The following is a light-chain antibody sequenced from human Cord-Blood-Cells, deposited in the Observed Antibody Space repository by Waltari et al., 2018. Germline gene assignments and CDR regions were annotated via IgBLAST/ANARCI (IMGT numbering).Light chain of an antibody. J-gene: IGKJ1*01. Sequence: DIQMTQSPSSLSASVGDRVTITCRASQGISNYLAWYQQKPGKVPKLLIYAASTLQAGVPSRLRVRGPGTDFPRSIRGLQPEGDATYYSQQYNGGARTSGEGSKVELK. V-gene: IGKV1-27*01. CDR3: QQYNGGART. CDR1: QGISNY. CDR2: AAS.